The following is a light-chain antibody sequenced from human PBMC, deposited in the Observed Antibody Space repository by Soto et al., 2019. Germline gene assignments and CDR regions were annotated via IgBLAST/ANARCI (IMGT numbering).Light chain of an antibody. CDR2: ATS. V-gene: IGKV1-39*01. CDR1: QGISSY. J-gene: IGKJ4*01. CDR3: QQTYSSLT. Sequence: DIQMTQSPSSLSASVGDRVSITCRASQGISSYLNWYQQKPGKGPKLLIYATSSLQSGVPARFSGSGSGTDFTLTISSLQPEDFATYYCQQTYSSLTFGGGTKVEIE.